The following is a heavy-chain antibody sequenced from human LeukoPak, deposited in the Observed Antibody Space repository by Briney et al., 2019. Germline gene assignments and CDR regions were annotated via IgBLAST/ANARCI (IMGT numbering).Heavy chain of an antibody. D-gene: IGHD5-18*01. CDR1: GVSISSSNSY. J-gene: IGHJ5*02. Sequence: SETLSLTCTVSGVSISSSNSYWGWIRQPPGKGLEWIGSIYYSGNTYYNASLKSRVTISIDTSKNQFSLKLSSVTAADTAVYYCVGAGVDTARNNWFDPWGQGTLVTVSS. CDR2: IYYSGNT. V-gene: IGHV4-39*01. CDR3: VGAGVDTARNNWFDP.